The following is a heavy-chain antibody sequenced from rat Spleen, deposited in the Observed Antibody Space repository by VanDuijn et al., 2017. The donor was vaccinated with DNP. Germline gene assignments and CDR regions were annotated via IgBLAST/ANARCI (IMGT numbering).Heavy chain of an antibody. J-gene: IGHJ2*01. V-gene: IGHV5-31*01. CDR3: TSNTHIRTAAPFDY. Sequence: EVQLVESGGGPVQPGRSLKLSCVASGFIFSNYWMTWIRQAPGKGLEWVASISSAGDNTYYSDSVKGRFSLSRDNAKSTLYLQVNRLRSEDTATYYCTSNTHIRTAAPFDYWGQGVMVTVSS. CDR1: GFIFSNYW. CDR2: ISSAGDNT. D-gene: IGHD1-2*01.